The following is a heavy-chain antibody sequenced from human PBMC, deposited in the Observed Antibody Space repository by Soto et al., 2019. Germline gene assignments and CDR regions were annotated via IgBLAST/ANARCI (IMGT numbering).Heavy chain of an antibody. D-gene: IGHD3-10*01. CDR3: ANLPLYGSGFDC. Sequence: EVQLVESGGALVQPGGSLRLSCTASGFTFDDYAIHWVRQAPGKGLEWISGISWNGDATGYADSVKGRFTISRDNAKNSLYPLMNSLRTEDTAMYFCANLPLYGSGFDCWGQGTLVTVAS. CDR1: GFTFDDYA. V-gene: IGHV3-9*01. CDR2: ISWNGDAT. J-gene: IGHJ4*02.